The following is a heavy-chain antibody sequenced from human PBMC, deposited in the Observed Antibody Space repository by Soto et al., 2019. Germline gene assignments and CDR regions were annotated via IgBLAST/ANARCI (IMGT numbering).Heavy chain of an antibody. Sequence: QVHLVQSGAEVKKPGASVKVSCKGSGYAFTTYGITWVRQAPGQGLEWMGWISAHNGNTNYAQKLQGRVTVTRDTSTSTAYMELSSLRSDDTAVYYCARGRYGDYWGEGALVTVSS. D-gene: IGHD1-1*01. CDR1: GYAFTTYG. J-gene: IGHJ4*02. CDR3: ARGRYGDY. V-gene: IGHV1-18*01. CDR2: ISAHNGNT.